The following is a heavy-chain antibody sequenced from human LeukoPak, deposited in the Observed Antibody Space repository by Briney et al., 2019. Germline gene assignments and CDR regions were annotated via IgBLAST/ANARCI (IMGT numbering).Heavy chain of an antibody. Sequence: ASVKVSCKASGGTFSSYAISWVRQAPGRGLEWMGRIVPNSGGTNYAQKFQGRVTMTRDTSISTAYMELSRLRSDDTAVYYCARFKDGYNVWGQGTLVTVSS. J-gene: IGHJ4*02. V-gene: IGHV1-2*02. D-gene: IGHD5-24*01. CDR3: ARFKDGYNV. CDR2: IVPNSGGT. CDR1: GGTFSSYA.